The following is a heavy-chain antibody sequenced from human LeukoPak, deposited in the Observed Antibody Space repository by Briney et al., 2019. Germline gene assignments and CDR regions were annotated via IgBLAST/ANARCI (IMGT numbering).Heavy chain of an antibody. V-gene: IGHV3-21*01. CDR2: ISSSSYI. CDR1: GFTFSSYS. Sequence: GGSLRLSCAASGFTFSSYSMNWVRQAPGKGLEWVSSISSSSYIYYADSVKGRFTISRDNAKNSLYLQMNSLRAEDTAVYYCARETGYSYGHNQYYFDYWGQGTLVTVSS. CDR3: ARETGYSYGHNQYYFDY. J-gene: IGHJ4*02. D-gene: IGHD5-18*01.